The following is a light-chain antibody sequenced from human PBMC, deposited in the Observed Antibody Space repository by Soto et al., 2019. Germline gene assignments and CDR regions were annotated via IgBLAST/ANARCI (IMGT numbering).Light chain of an antibody. CDR1: QDIRND. Sequence: AIQMTQSPPSLSASVGDRVTITCRASQDIRNDLGWYQQKPGKAPNLLIYSASSLHIGVPSRFSASLSGTDFTLTISSLQPEDSATYCCLQDYSYPRTFGQGTKVDIK. CDR2: SAS. CDR3: LQDYSYPRT. V-gene: IGKV1-6*01. J-gene: IGKJ1*01.